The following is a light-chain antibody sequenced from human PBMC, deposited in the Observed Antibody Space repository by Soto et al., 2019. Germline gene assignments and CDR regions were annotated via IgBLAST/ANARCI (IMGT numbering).Light chain of an antibody. CDR3: LQYNNWLT. V-gene: IGKV3-20*01. CDR1: LSVSNNY. J-gene: IGKJ4*01. Sequence: EIVLTQSPGTLSLSPGERATLSCRASLSVSNNYLAWYQQKPGQAPRLLIYGASNRATGIPDRFSGSGSGTDFTLTISRLEPEDYAVYYCLQYNNWLTFGGGTKVEIK. CDR2: GAS.